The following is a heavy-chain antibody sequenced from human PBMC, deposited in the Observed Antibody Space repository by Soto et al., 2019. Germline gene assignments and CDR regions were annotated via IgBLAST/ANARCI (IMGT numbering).Heavy chain of an antibody. CDR2: IYYSGTT. V-gene: IGHV4-39*02. CDR3: AVREDY. Sequence: SETLSLTCSVSGGSISGRDYYWGWIRQPPGRGLEWIGSIYYSGTTYYNPSLKSRVTISVDPSKSHFSLKLSSVTAADTAVYFCAVREDYWGQGTLVTVSS. J-gene: IGHJ4*02. CDR1: GGSISGRDYY.